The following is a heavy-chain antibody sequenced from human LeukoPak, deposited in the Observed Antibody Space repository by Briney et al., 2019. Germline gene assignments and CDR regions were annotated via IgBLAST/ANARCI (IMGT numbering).Heavy chain of an antibody. CDR3: ARGWGYYDY. CDR2: ISGSSSYT. Sequence: GGSLRLSCAASGFTFSTYSVNWVRQAPGKGLEWVSSISGSSSYTFYADSVRGRFTISRDNAKNSLYLQMNSLRAEDTAVYYCARGWGYYDYWGQGALVTVSS. D-gene: IGHD3-22*01. CDR1: GFTFSTYS. J-gene: IGHJ4*02. V-gene: IGHV3-21*01.